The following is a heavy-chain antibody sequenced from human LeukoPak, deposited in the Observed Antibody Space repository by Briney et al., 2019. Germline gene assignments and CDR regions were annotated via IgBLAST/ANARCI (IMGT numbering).Heavy chain of an antibody. CDR2: IYSGGST. CDR3: ARGSGHDRVYYYGLDV. CDR1: GFTVSSNY. D-gene: IGHD5-12*01. Sequence: GGSLRLSCAASGFTVSSNYMNWVRQTPGEGLEWVSVIYSGGSTYYADSVKGRFTISRDNSKNTVYLQMNSLRAEDTAVYFCARGSGHDRVYYYGLDVWGQGTTVTVSS. J-gene: IGHJ6*02. V-gene: IGHV3-53*01.